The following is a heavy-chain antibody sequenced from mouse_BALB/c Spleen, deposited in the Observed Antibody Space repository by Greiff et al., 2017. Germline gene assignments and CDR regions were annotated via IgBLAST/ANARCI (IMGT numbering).Heavy chain of an antibody. J-gene: IGHJ1*01. CDR2: VNPNNGGT. D-gene: IGHD2-3*01. Sequence: VQLQQSGPELVKPGASVKISCKASGYTFTDYYMNWVKQSHGKSLEWIGLVNPNNGGTSYNQKFKGKATLTVDKSSSTAYMELRSLTSEDSAVYYCARDGYWYFVVWGAGTTVTVSS. CDR1: GYTFTDYY. CDR3: ARDGYWYFVV. V-gene: IGHV1-26*01.